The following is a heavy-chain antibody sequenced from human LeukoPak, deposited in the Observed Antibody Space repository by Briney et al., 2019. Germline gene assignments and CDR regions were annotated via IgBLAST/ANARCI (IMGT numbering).Heavy chain of an antibody. J-gene: IGHJ4*02. CDR2: ISWNGGST. Sequence: GGSLRLSCAASGFTFDDYAMHWVRQAPGKGLEWVSGISWNGGSTGYADSVKGRFTISRDNAKNSLYLQMNSLRAEDTALYYCASGGIYYGAAFDFWGQGSLVTVSA. CDR1: GFTFDDYA. V-gene: IGHV3-20*04. CDR3: ASGGIYYGAAFDF. D-gene: IGHD1-26*01.